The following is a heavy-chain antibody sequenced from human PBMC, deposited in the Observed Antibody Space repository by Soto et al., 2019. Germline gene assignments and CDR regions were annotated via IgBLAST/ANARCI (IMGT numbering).Heavy chain of an antibody. Sequence: PSETLSLTCTVSGDSLRSSYHYWGWIRQLPGKGLEWIGSIYYTGNTYYNPSLKSRVSISVDMATNEISLRLRAESVADTAVYYCVRVEMYAGQFNPNFDRWGQGALVTVSS. CDR1: GDSLRSSYHY. V-gene: IGHV4-39*01. D-gene: IGHD2-8*01. J-gene: IGHJ4*02. CDR2: IYYTGNT. CDR3: VRVEMYAGQFNPNFDR.